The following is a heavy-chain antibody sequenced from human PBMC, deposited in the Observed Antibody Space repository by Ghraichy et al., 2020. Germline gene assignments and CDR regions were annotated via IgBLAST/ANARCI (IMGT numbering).Heavy chain of an antibody. CDR3: ARRAGGYQYFYGLDV. D-gene: IGHD2-15*01. CDR1: GDSIISSSYY. J-gene: IGHJ6*02. CDR2: IYYSGTT. V-gene: IGHV4-39*01. Sequence: SETLSLTCSVSGDSIISSSYYWDWIRQPPGKGLEWIGSIYYSGTTYYSPPLKTRVTVSIDTSKNQFSLRLNSVTATDTAVYYCARRAGGYQYFYGLDVWGQGTTVLVSS.